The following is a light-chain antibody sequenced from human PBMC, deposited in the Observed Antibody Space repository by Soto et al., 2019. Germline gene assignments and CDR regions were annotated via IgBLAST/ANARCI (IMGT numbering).Light chain of an antibody. CDR1: QDISNY. V-gene: IGKV1-33*01. CDR2: DAS. J-gene: IGKJ3*01. Sequence: DIQMTQSPSSLSASVGDRVTITCQASQDISNYLNWYQQKPGKAPKLLIYDASNLETGVPSRFSGSGSGTEFTFTISSPQPEDIATYYCQQYDNLPLFTFGPGTKVDIK. CDR3: QQYDNLPLFT.